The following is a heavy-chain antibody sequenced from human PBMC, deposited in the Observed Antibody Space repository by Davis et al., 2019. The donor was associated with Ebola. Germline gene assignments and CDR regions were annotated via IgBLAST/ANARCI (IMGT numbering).Heavy chain of an antibody. CDR1: GGSISSSNW. D-gene: IGHD2-2*01. CDR3: AREVVVVPAAPGWFDP. V-gene: IGHV4-4*02. J-gene: IGHJ5*02. CDR2: IYHSGST. Sequence: SETLSLTCAVSGGSISSSNWWSWVRPPPGKGLEWIGEIYHSGSTNYNPSLKSRVTSSVDKSKNQFSLKLGSVTAADTAVYYCAREVVVVPAAPGWFDPWGQGTLVTVSS.